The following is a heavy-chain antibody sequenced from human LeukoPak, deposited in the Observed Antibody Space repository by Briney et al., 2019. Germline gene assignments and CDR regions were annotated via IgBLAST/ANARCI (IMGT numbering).Heavy chain of an antibody. CDR2: IIPILGIA. J-gene: IGHJ5*02. CDR1: GGTFSSYA. Sequence: EASVKVSCKASGGTFSSYAISWVRQAPGQGLEWMGRIIPILGIANYAQKFQGRVTITADKSTSTAYMELSSLRSEDTAVYYCARGAHYYGSGSYFRWFDPWGQGTLVTVSS. D-gene: IGHD3-10*01. V-gene: IGHV1-69*04. CDR3: ARGAHYYGSGSYFRWFDP.